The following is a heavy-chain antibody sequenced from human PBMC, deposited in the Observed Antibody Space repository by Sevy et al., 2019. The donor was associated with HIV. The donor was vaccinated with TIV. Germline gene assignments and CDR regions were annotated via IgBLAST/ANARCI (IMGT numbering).Heavy chain of an antibody. J-gene: IGHJ5*02. CDR2: INPNSGGT. CDR3: ARGNEGYCSITSCPNWFDP. CDR1: GYTFTGYY. V-gene: IGHV1-2*02. D-gene: IGHD2-2*01. Sequence: ASVKVSCKASGYTFTGYYMHWVRQAPGQGLEWMGWINPNSGGTNYAQKFQGRVTMTRDTSISTAYMELSRLRSDDTAVYYCARGNEGYCSITSCPNWFDPWGQGTLVTVSS.